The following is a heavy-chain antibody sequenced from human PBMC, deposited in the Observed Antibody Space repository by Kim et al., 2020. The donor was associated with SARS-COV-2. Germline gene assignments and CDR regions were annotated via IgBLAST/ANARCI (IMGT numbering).Heavy chain of an antibody. D-gene: IGHD2-21*02. CDR1: GFTFSNYT. V-gene: IGHV3-48*04. Sequence: GGSLRLSCAASGFTFSNYTMNWVRQAPGKGLEWISNISRTGTGLYADYVEGGFTISSDNADSSQIMQKISLTGEDTAVYYCSRDLSGDCPFDSCCHGT. CDR3: SRDLSGDCPFDS. J-gene: IGHJ4*01. CDR2: ISRTGTG.